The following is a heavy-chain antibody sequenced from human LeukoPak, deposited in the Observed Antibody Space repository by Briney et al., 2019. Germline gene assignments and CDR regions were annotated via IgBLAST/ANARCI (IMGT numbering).Heavy chain of an antibody. Sequence: PSETLSLTCTVSGGSISRSRYYWGWIRQPPGKGLEWIGEINHSGSTNYNPSLKSRVTISVDTSKNQFSLKLSSVTAADTAMYYCANEAAAGGGFRHWGQGTLVTVSS. CDR2: INHSGST. CDR3: ANEAAAGGGFRH. D-gene: IGHD6-13*01. V-gene: IGHV4-39*07. CDR1: GGSISRSRYY. J-gene: IGHJ1*01.